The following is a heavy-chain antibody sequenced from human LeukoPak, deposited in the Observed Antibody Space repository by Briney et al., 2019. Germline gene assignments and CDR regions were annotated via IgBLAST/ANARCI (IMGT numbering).Heavy chain of an antibody. V-gene: IGHV1-69*05. CDR3: ARDLSGSGYGDYYYYYYMDV. CDR2: IIPIFGTA. J-gene: IGHJ6*03. CDR1: GGTFSSYA. Sequence: SVKVSCKASGGTFSSYAVSWARQAPGQGLEWMGRIIPIFGTANYAQKFQGRVTITTDESTSTAYMELSSLRSEDTAVYYCARDLSGSGYGDYYYYYYMDVWGKGTTVTVSS. D-gene: IGHD3-22*01.